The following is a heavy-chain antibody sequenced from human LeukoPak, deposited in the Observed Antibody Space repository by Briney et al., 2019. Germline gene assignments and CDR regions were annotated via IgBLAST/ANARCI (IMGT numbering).Heavy chain of an antibody. D-gene: IGHD2-2*01. CDR3: ACCSTHLYYYYMDV. Sequence: PGGSLRLSCAASGFTVSSNYVSWVRQAPGKGLEWVSVIYSGGSTYYADSVKGRFTISRDSSKNTLNLQMNSLRAEDTAVYYCACCSTHLYYYYMDVWGKGTTVTVSS. V-gene: IGHV3-53*01. J-gene: IGHJ6*03. CDR1: GFTVSSNY. CDR2: IYSGGST.